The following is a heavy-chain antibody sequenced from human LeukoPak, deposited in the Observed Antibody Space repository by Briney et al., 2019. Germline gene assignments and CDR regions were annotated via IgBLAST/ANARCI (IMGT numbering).Heavy chain of an antibody. CDR3: ARDENYYDSSGYYLIGAFDI. Sequence: ASVKVSCKASGYTFTCYYMHWVRQAPGQGLEWMGWINPNSGGTNYAQKFQGRVTMTRDTSISTAYMELSRLRSDDTAVYYCARDENYYDSSGYYLIGAFDIWGQGTMVTVSS. V-gene: IGHV1-2*02. D-gene: IGHD3-22*01. CDR1: GYTFTCYY. J-gene: IGHJ3*02. CDR2: INPNSGGT.